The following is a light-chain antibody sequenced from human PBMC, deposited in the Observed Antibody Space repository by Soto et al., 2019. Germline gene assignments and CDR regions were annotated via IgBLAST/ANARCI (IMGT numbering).Light chain of an antibody. Sequence: EIVLTQSPGTLSLSPGEGATVSCRVSQSINSKSLVWYQRKFGQAPRLLIYNTSSRATGIPDRFSGSGSGTYFTLSISRLEPEDFDVYYCQHYGGSFIFGPGTKVDFK. CDR2: NTS. CDR3: QHYGGSFI. CDR1: QSINSKS. J-gene: IGKJ3*01. V-gene: IGKV3-20*01.